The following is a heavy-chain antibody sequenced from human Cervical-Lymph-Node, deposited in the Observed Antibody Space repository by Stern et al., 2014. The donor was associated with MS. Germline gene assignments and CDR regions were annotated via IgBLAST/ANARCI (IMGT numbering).Heavy chain of an antibody. CDR3: ARGSGWLRLDY. D-gene: IGHD5-12*01. J-gene: IGHJ4*02. CDR1: GGSISSYY. V-gene: IGHV4-59*01. CDR2: IYYSGST. Sequence: VQLEESGPGLVKPSETLSLTCTVSGGSISSYYWSWIRQPPGKGLEWIGYIYYSGSTNYNPSLKSRVTISVDTSKNQFSLKLSSVTAADTAVYYCARGSGWLRLDYWGQGTLVTVSS.